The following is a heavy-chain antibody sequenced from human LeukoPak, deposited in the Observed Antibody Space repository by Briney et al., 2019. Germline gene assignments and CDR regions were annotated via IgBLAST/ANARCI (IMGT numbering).Heavy chain of an antibody. V-gene: IGHV4-28*03. CDR3: ARASYSLVIDY. CDR2: IYHSGST. CDR1: GYSITSSSW. Sequence: SETLSLTCAVSGYSITSSSWWGWIRQPPGKGLEWIGYIYHSGSTYYNPSLKSRVTISVDRSKNQFSLKLSSVTAADTAVYYCARASYSLVIDYWGQGTLVTVSS. J-gene: IGHJ4*02. D-gene: IGHD4-23*01.